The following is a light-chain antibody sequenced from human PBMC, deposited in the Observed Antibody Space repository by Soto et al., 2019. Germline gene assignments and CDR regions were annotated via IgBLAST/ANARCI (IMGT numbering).Light chain of an antibody. J-gene: IGKJ1*01. V-gene: IGKV1-39*01. CDR3: QQSYSTWT. Sequence: DIQMTQSPSSLSASVGDRATITSRASQSISSYLNWYQQKPGKAPKLLIYAASSLQSGVPSRLSGGGAGTDFTLTIRSLQPEDFATYYCQQSYSTWTFGQGTKVDIK. CDR1: QSISSY. CDR2: AAS.